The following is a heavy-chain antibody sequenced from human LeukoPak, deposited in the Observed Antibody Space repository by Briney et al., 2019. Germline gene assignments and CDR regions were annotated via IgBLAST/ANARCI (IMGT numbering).Heavy chain of an antibody. Sequence: GGSLRLSCAASGFTFSRYDLSWVRQAPGKGLECVSTISRTVTTTYYADSVKGRFTISRDNSKNTLYLQMNDLRADDTAVYYCAKDVRGYWYFDLWGRGTLVTVSS. J-gene: IGHJ2*01. V-gene: IGHV3-23*01. CDR2: ISRTVTTT. CDR1: GFTFSRYD. CDR3: AKDVRGYWYFDL.